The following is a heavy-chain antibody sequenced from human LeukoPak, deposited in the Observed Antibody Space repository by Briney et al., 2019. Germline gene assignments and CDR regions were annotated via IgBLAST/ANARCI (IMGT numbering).Heavy chain of an antibody. J-gene: IGHJ6*02. CDR3: AREGHSSGWLYYYGMDV. V-gene: IGHV3-7*01. CDR1: GFSFSNYW. Sequence: QPGGSLRLSCAVSGFSFSNYWMTWVRQAPGKGLEWVANINQDGSEKNYVDSVKGRFTISRDNAKNSLYLQMNSLRAEDTAVYYCAREGHSSGWLYYYGMDVWGQGTTVTVSS. D-gene: IGHD6-19*01. CDR2: INQDGSEK.